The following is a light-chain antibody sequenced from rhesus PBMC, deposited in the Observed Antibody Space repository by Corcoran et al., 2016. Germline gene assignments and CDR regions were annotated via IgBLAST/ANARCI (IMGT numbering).Light chain of an antibody. CDR2: YAS. CDR1: QSVGSY. J-gene: IGKJ4*01. V-gene: IGKV3-42*02. CDR3: QKYNDWPPT. Sequence: ETVVTQSPATLSLSPGERATLSCRASQSVGSYLAWYQQKPGQATRLLIYYASSRATGIPDRFSGSWSGTEFTLTISSLDPEDVGVYYCQKYNDWPPTFGGGTKVEIK.